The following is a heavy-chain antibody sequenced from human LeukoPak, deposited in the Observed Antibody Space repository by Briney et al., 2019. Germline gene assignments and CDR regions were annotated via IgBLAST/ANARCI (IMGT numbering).Heavy chain of an antibody. Sequence: GASVKVSCKASGYTFTGYYMHWVRQAPGQGLEWMGWINPNSGGTNYAQKFQGRVTMTRNTSISTAYMELSSLRSEDTAVYYCARGLLTGTTLRLYYYYYYMDVWGKGTTVTVSS. CDR2: INPNSGGT. J-gene: IGHJ6*03. CDR1: GYTFTGYY. V-gene: IGHV1-2*02. CDR3: ARGLLTGTTLRLYYYYYYMDV. D-gene: IGHD1-20*01.